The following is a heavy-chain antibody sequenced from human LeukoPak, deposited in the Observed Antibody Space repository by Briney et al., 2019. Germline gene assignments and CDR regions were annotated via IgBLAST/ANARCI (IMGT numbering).Heavy chain of an antibody. CDR3: AKDIGPMVRGVIDY. CDR1: GFTFDDYA. CDR2: ISWNSGSI. V-gene: IGHV3-9*01. D-gene: IGHD3-10*01. Sequence: PGGSLRLSCAASGFTFDDYAMHWVRHAPGKGLEWVSGISWNSGSIGYADSVKGRFTISRDNAKNSLYLQMNSLRAEDTALYYCAKDIGPMVRGVIDYGGQGTLVTVSS. J-gene: IGHJ4*02.